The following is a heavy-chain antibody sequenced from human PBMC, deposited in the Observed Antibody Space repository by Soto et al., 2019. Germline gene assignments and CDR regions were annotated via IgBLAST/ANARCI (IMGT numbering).Heavy chain of an antibody. CDR2: ISSGSSYI. D-gene: IGHD3-22*01. J-gene: IGHJ3*02. V-gene: IGHV3-21*01. CDR1: GFTFSSYS. CDR3: ARGYHYYDSSGYDKWDAFDI. Sequence: EVQLVESGGGLVKPGGSLRLSCAASGFTFSSYSMNWVRQAPGKGLEWVSSISSGSSYIFYADSVKGRFTISRDNAKNSLYLQMNSLRAEDTAVYYCARGYHYYDSSGYDKWDAFDIWGQGTMVTVSS.